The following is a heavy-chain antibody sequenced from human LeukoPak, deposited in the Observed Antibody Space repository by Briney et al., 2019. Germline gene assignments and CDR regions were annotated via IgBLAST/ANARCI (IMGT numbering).Heavy chain of an antibody. Sequence: ASVKVSCKXSGYTFTGYYMHWVRQAPGQGLEWMGWINPNSGGTNYAQKFQGRVTMTRDTSISTAYMELSRLRSDDTAVYYCAREKSVVPAAIYYFDYWGQGSLVTVSS. CDR3: AREKSVVPAAIYYFDY. J-gene: IGHJ4*02. CDR1: GYTFTGYY. D-gene: IGHD2-2*02. CDR2: INPNSGGT. V-gene: IGHV1-2*02.